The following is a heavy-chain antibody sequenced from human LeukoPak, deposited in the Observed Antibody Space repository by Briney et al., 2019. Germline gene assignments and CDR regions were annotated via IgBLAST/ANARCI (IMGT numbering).Heavy chain of an antibody. CDR2: IHWNGGTT. J-gene: IGHJ6*03. CDR3: ARATAVAGRYFYYMDV. CDR1: GFTFSSYG. Sequence: GGSLRLSCAASGFTFSSYGMSWVRQAPGKGLEWVSGIHWNGGTTGYVDSVKGRFTISRDNAKNSLYLQMNSLRAEDTAFYYCARATAVAGRYFYYMDVWGKGTTVTVSS. D-gene: IGHD6-19*01. V-gene: IGHV3-20*04.